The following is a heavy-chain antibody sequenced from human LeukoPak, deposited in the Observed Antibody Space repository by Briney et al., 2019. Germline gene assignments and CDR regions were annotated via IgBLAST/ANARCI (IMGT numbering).Heavy chain of an antibody. D-gene: IGHD3-3*01. CDR2: IYHSGSS. V-gene: IGHV4-38-2*02. J-gene: IGHJ5*02. Sequence: RASETLSLTCTVSGYSISSGYYWGWIRQPPGKGLEWIGIIYHSGSSYYNPSLKSRVTISVDTSKNQFSLRLSSVTAADTAVYYCARVPNYDFWSGNFDPWGQGTLVTVSS. CDR1: GYSISSGYY. CDR3: ARVPNYDFWSGNFDP.